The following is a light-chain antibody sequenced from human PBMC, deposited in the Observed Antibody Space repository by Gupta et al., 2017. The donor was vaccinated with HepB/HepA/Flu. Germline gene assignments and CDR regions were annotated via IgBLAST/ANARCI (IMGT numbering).Light chain of an antibody. CDR2: EDS. Sequence: SYVLTQSPSVSVAPGETARITCVENNIESKSVHWYQQKPGPAPVLVAYEDSGRPSRIPERFSASNSGNTATLTIYRVEAGDEADYYWQVWDTRRGHVVFGGGTKLTVL. CDR1: NIESKS. CDR3: QVWDTRRGHVV. V-gene: IGLV3-21*02. J-gene: IGLJ2*01.